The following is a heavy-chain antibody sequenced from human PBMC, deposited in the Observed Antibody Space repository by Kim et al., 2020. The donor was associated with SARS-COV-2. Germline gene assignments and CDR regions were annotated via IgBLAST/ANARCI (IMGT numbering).Heavy chain of an antibody. CDR2: IKQDGSEK. D-gene: IGHD3-3*01. Sequence: GGSLRLSCTASGFTFSSYWMSWVRQAPGKGLEWVANIKQDGSEKYYVDSVKGRFTISRDNAKNSLYLQMNSLRAEDTAVYYCARDSGGSHGFWSGYSLYYYYYYMDVRGTGTTVTVSS. V-gene: IGHV3-7*01. CDR3: ARDSGGSHGFWSGYSLYYYYYYMDV. CDR1: GFTFSSYW. J-gene: IGHJ6*03.